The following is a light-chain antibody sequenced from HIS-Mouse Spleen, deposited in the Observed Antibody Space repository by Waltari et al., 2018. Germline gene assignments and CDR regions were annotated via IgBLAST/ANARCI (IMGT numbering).Light chain of an antibody. CDR3: CSYAGSYTGV. CDR1: SSAVGGYHY. V-gene: IGLV2-11*01. CDR2: DGS. J-gene: IGLJ1*01. Sequence: QSALTQPRSVSGSPGQSVTIPCTGTSSAVGGYHYVSWSQQHPGKAPNLMIYDGSKRPSGVPDRFSGSKSGNTASLTISGLQAEDEADYYCCSYAGSYTGVFGTGTKVTVL.